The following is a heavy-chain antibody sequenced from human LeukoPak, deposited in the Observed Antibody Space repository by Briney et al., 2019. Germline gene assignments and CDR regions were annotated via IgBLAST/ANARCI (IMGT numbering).Heavy chain of an antibody. V-gene: IGHV1-2*06. CDR3: AREPIYYYGSGSYPQSDY. Sequence: ASVKASCKASGYTFTGYYMHWVRQAPGQGLEWMGRINPNSGGTNYAQKFQGRVTMTRDTSISTAYMELSRLRSDDTAVYYCAREPIYYYGSGSYPQSDYWGQGTLVTVSS. CDR2: INPNSGGT. J-gene: IGHJ4*02. CDR1: GYTFTGYY. D-gene: IGHD3-10*01.